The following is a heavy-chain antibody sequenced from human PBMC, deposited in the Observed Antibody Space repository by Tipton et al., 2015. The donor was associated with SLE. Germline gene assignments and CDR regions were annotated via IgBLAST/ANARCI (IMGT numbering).Heavy chain of an antibody. CDR3: ARDSAVNLWYFDL. CDR1: GDSINSHY. CDR2: IYPSGSI. Sequence: TLSLTCTVSGDSINSHYWSWIRQPAGKGLQWIGRIYPSGSINYNPSLKSRVTMSVDTSKNQFSLRLTSVTAADTAMYYCARDSAVNLWYFDLWGRGTLVTVSS. J-gene: IGHJ2*01. V-gene: IGHV4-4*07.